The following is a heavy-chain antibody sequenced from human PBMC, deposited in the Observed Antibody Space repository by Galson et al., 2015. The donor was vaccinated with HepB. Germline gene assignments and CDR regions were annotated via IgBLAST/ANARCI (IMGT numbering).Heavy chain of an antibody. D-gene: IGHD3-10*01. V-gene: IGHV3-30*04. CDR3: ASDLDGSGSFYSMLAY. Sequence: SLRLSCAASGFTFSRHAFHWVRQAPGKGLQWLSLISSDINTKNYADSVKGRFSVSRDNSRGTVYLQMNGLRPEDAAVYFCASDLDGSGSFYSMLAYWGQGIMVTVSS. CDR2: ISSDINTK. CDR1: GFTFSRHA. J-gene: IGHJ4*02.